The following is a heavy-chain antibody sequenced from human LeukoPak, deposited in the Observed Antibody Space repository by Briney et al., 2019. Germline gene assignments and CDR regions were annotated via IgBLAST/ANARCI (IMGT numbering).Heavy chain of an antibody. Sequence: PGGSLRLSCAASGFTFSSYAMHWVRQAPGKGLEWVAVISYDGSNKYYADSVKGRFSISRDNSKNTLYLQMNSLRAEDTAVYYCARDPGLWSGYYRIRYYYGMDVCGQGTTVTVSS. V-gene: IGHV3-30-3*01. J-gene: IGHJ6*02. D-gene: IGHD3-3*01. CDR3: ARDPGLWSGYYRIRYYYGMDV. CDR2: ISYDGSNK. CDR1: GFTFSSYA.